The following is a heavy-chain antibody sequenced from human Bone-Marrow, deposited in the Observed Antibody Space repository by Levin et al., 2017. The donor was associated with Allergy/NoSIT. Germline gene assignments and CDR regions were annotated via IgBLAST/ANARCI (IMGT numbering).Heavy chain of an antibody. CDR2: IIPLYGTP. D-gene: IGHD3-9*01. CDR1: GGTFSSYA. CDR3: ASSVDVYYDVLTGYYKSYYFDY. Sequence: KISCKASGGTFSSYALSWVRQAPGQGPEWMGGIIPLYGTPTYAQKFQGRVTITADESTDTGYMELSSLRSEDTAVYYCASSVDVYYDVLTGYYKSYYFDYWGQGTLVTVSS. J-gene: IGHJ4*02. V-gene: IGHV1-69*01.